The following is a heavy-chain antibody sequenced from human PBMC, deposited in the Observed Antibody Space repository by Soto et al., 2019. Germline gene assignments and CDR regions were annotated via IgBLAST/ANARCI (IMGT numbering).Heavy chain of an antibody. CDR3: ARGERYCSGGSCYPSPYYYGMDV. Sequence: GASVKVSCKASGYTFTSYGISWVRQAPGQGLEWMGWISAYNGNTNYAQKLQGRVTMTTDTSTSTAHMELRSLRSDDTAVYYCARGERYCSGGSCYPSPYYYGMDVWGQGTTVTVSS. D-gene: IGHD2-15*01. V-gene: IGHV1-18*01. CDR1: GYTFTSYG. J-gene: IGHJ6*02. CDR2: ISAYNGNT.